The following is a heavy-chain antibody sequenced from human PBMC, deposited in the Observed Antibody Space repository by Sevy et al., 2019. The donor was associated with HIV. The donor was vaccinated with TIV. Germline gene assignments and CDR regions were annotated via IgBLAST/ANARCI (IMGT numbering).Heavy chain of an antibody. V-gene: IGHV3-30*01. CDR3: ARLVSCGGDCYYLDS. Sequence: GGSLRLSCAASGFSFSNYDMHWVRQAPGKGLDWVAVISHDERYKNYAESVKVRFTISRDNFKNTLFLQMDSLRPEDTAVYFCARLVSCGGDCYYLDSWGQGALVPVSS. J-gene: IGHJ4*02. D-gene: IGHD2-21*02. CDR2: ISHDERYK. CDR1: GFSFSNYD.